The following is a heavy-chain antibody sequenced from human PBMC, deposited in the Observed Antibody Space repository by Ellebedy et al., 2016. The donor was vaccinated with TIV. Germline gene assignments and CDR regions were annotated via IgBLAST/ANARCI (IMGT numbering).Heavy chain of an antibody. CDR2: IYHSANG. V-gene: IGHV4-59*01. Sequence: SETLSLXCTVSGDSITRYYWSWIRQPPGKGLEWIGYIYHSANGIYNPSLGSRVTMPVDTSKNQFSLKLSSVTAADTAIYYCAREVRWYGELNTFYSAGMDVWGQGTTVIVSS. D-gene: IGHD3-10*01. CDR3: AREVRWYGELNTFYSAGMDV. J-gene: IGHJ6*02. CDR1: GDSITRYY.